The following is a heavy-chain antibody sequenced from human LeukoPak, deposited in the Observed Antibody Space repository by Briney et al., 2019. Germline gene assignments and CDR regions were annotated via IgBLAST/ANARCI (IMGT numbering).Heavy chain of an antibody. V-gene: IGHV1-46*01. Sequence: ASVKVSCKASGYTFSRYYIHWVRQAPGQGLEWMGIIKPSDGSTSYAQKFQGRVTMTRDTSTSTVYMDLSSLRSEDTAVSYCAREPNAFDIWGQGTMVTVSS. J-gene: IGHJ3*02. CDR1: GYTFSRYY. CDR3: AREPNAFDI. CDR2: IKPSDGST.